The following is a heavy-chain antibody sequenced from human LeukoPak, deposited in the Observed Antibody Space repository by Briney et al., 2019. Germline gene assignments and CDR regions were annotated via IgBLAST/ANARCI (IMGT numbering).Heavy chain of an antibody. J-gene: IGHJ5*01. V-gene: IGHV1-2*02. CDR2: INPNSGAT. CDR1: GYTFNGYY. CDR3: ARDRQYGSSWRRTSFDP. D-gene: IGHD6-13*01. Sequence: GASVKVSCKASGYTFNGYYINWVRQAPGQSLEWMGWINPNSGATKFAEKFQGRVTLTRDTSVNTAYMELNNPTSDDTAVYFCARDRQYGSSWRRTSFDPWGQGTLVTVSS.